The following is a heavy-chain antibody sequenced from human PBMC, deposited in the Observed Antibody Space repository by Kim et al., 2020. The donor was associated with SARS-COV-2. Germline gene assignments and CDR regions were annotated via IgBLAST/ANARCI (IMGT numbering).Heavy chain of an antibody. J-gene: IGHJ4*02. D-gene: IGHD6-6*01. CDR1: GFSLSSYA. CDR3: ARRGLAAREFDY. CDR2: VWNDGTTT. V-gene: IGHV3-33*01. Sequence: GGSLRLSCAASGFSLSSYAMHWVRQGPGKGLEWVAIVWNDGTTTYYADSVKGRFTISRDTSKNTVSLQMNSLGDEDTALYYCARRGLAAREFDYWGQGTLVTVSA.